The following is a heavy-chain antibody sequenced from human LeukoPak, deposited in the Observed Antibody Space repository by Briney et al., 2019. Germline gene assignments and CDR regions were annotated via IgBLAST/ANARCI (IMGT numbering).Heavy chain of an antibody. CDR1: GGTFSSYA. CDR2: IIPIFGTA. V-gene: IGHV1-69*13. J-gene: IGHJ4*02. CDR3: ARGNYYGSGSYSDY. Sequence: SVKVSCKASGGTFSSYAISWARQAPGQGLEWMGGIIPIFGTANYAQKFQGRVTITADESTSTAYMELSSLRSEDTAVYYCARGNYYGSGSYSDYWGQGTLVTVSS. D-gene: IGHD3-10*01.